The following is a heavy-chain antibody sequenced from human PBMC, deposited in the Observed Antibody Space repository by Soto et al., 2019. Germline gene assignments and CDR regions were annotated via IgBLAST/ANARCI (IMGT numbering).Heavy chain of an antibody. V-gene: IGHV1-18*01. CDR2: INTHNGNT. Sequence: ASVKVSCKASGYTFTTYGISCVRQAPGEGLEWLGWINTHNGNTNYAQNLQGRVFMTADTSTNTAYMELRSLRSDDTAIYFCTREGSAPYYYYAMDAWGQGTTVTVSS. CDR3: TREGSAPYYYYAMDA. D-gene: IGHD3-10*01. J-gene: IGHJ6*02. CDR1: GYTFTTYG.